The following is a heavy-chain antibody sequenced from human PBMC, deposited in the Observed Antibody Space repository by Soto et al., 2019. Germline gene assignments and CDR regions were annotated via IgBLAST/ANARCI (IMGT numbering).Heavy chain of an antibody. J-gene: IGHJ4*01. D-gene: IGHD6-13*01. CDR3: ARLSSAYSSTWYRDC. V-gene: IGHV1-18*01. CDR1: GYTFTSYG. CDR2: ISADNGNT. Sequence: ASVKVSCKASGYTFTSYGISWVRQAPGQRLEWMGWISADNGNTKYSQKLQGRVTITTDTSTSTAYMELSSLRSEDTAIYYCARLSSAYSSTWYRDCWGQGTLVTVS.